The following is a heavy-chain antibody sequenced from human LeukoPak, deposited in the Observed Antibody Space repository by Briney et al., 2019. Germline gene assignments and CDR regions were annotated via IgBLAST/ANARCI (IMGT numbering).Heavy chain of an antibody. CDR3: ARDLDSGVFDY. Sequence: SETLSLTCTVSGVSITSYYWSWIRQPPGKGLEWIGYIYYSGSTNYNPSLKSRVTISVDTSKNQFSLKLSTVTAADTAVYYCARDLDSGVFDYWGQGSLVTVSS. CDR2: IYYSGST. V-gene: IGHV4-59*01. CDR1: GVSITSYY. J-gene: IGHJ4*02. D-gene: IGHD5-12*01.